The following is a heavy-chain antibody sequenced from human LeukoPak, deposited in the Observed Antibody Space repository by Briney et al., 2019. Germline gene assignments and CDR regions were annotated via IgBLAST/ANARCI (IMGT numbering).Heavy chain of an antibody. CDR1: GFTFSSYA. CDR3: AKDLLDSSGYYPTGY. V-gene: IGHV3-23*01. J-gene: IGHJ4*02. CDR2: ISGSGGST. D-gene: IGHD3-22*01. Sequence: PGGSLRLSCAASGFTFSSYAMSWVRQAPGKGLEWVSAISGSGGSTYYADSVKGRFTISRDNSKNTLYLQMNSLRAEDTAVYYCAKDLLDSSGYYPTGYWGQGTLVTVSS.